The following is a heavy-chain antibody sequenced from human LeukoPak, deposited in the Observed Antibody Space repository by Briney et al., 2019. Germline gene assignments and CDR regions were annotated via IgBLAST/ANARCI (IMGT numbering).Heavy chain of an antibody. CDR1: GFTFSSYS. J-gene: IGHJ6*02. CDR3: ARGDEWCMLLPPALCYYYGMDV. Sequence: PGGSLRLSCAASGFTFSSYSMNWVRQAPGKGLEWGSYISGSSSTIYYADSVKGRFTISRDNSKNTLYLQMNSLRAEDTAVYYCARGDEWCMLLPPALCYYYGMDVWGQGTTVTVSS. V-gene: IGHV3-48*01. CDR2: ISGSSSTI. D-gene: IGHD2-8*01.